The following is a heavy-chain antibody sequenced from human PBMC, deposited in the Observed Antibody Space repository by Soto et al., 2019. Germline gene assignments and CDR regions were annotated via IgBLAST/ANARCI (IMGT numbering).Heavy chain of an antibody. CDR3: ARVSCSGISCYLTRRYNYYVMDV. J-gene: IGHJ6*02. Sequence: QVQLQQWGAGLLKPSETLSLTCAVYNGSFSGYYWSWVRQSPGKGLEWIGEITHSGSTNYSPSLRGRATISVDTSKNRFSLSLNSVTAADTGVYYFARVSCSGISCYLTRRYNYYVMDVWGQGTTVTVSS. V-gene: IGHV4-34*01. CDR1: NGSFSGYY. CDR2: ITHSGST. D-gene: IGHD2-15*01.